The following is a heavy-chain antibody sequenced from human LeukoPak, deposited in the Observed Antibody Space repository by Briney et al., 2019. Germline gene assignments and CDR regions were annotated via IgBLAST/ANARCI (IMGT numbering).Heavy chain of an antibody. D-gene: IGHD1-26*01. Sequence: GGSLRLSCEGSGFTFNLYAMMWVRQAPGKGLEWVSAVGGSGGVTQYADSVKGRFTISRDNSRNTLFLQMNSLRAEDTAVYFCARGRVGGQRTDTFDIWGQGTMVTVSS. CDR3: ARGRVGGQRTDTFDI. J-gene: IGHJ3*02. CDR1: GFTFNLYA. V-gene: IGHV3-23*01. CDR2: VGGSGGVT.